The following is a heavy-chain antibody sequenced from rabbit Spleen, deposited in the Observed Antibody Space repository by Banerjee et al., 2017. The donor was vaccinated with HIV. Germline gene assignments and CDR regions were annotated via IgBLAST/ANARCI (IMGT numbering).Heavy chain of an antibody. CDR2: IDTGYSGFT. CDR1: GVSFSSSSY. J-gene: IGHJ4*01. Sequence: QEQLEESGGDLVKPGASLTLTCTASGVSFSSSSYMCWVRQAPGKGLEWIACIDTGYSGFTYFATWAKGRFTISKTSSTTVTLQLTRLTAADTATYFCARDLVAVIGWNFNLWGPGTLVTVS. CDR3: ARDLVAVIGWNFNL. V-gene: IGHV1S45*01. D-gene: IGHD1-1*01.